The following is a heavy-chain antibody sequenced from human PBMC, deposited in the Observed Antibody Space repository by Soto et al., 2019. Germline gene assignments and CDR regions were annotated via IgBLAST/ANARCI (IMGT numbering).Heavy chain of an antibody. J-gene: IGHJ4*02. Sequence: EVQLLESGGGLVQPGGSLRLSCAASGFTFSRYAMSWVRQAPGKGLEWVSAISGSGSTTFFADSVKGRFTISRDNSNNTLYLQVDSLRAEDTAVYYCAKDSSTVTPYSFDYWGQGTLVTVSS. V-gene: IGHV3-23*01. CDR1: GFTFSRYA. D-gene: IGHD4-17*01. CDR2: ISGSGSTT. CDR3: AKDSSTVTPYSFDY.